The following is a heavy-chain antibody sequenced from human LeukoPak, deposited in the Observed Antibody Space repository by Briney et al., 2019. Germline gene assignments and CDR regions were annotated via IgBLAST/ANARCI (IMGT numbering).Heavy chain of an antibody. CDR1: GGSFSAYY. CDR2: INHSGST. V-gene: IGHV4-34*01. Sequence: PSETLSLTCAVSGGSFSAYYWTWIRQPPGKGLEWIGEINHSGSTNYNPSLKSRVTISVDTSKNQFSLKLSSVTAADTAVYYCARGGMTTVVTHQGYYFDYWGQGTLVTVSS. CDR3: ARGGMTTVVTHQGYYFDY. D-gene: IGHD4-23*01. J-gene: IGHJ4*02.